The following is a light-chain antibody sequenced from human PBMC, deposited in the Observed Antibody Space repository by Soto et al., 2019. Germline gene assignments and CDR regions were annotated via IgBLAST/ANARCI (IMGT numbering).Light chain of an antibody. Sequence: DIQMTQSPPSVSASLGDRVTITCRASQGISSWLAWYQQKPGKAPELLIYAASTLETGVPSRFSGSGSGTDFTLTITSLQPEDFATYYCQQADSFPLTFGGGTYVEIK. CDR2: AAS. V-gene: IGKV1-12*01. CDR3: QQADSFPLT. CDR1: QGISSW. J-gene: IGKJ4*01.